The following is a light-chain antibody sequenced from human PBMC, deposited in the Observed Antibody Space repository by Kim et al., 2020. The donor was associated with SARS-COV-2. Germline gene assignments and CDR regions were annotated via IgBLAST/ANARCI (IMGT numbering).Light chain of an antibody. CDR3: QAWDSSTDVV. CDR2: QDS. Sequence: SYELTQPPSVSVSPGQTASITCSGDKLGDKYACWYQQKPGRSPVLVIYQDSKRPSGIPERFSGSNSGNTATLTISGTQAMDEADYYCQAWDSSTDVVFGGGTQLTVL. J-gene: IGLJ2*01. CDR1: KLGDKY. V-gene: IGLV3-1*01.